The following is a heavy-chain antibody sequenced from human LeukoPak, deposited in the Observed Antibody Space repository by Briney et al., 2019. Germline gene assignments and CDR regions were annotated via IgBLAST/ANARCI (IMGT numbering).Heavy chain of an antibody. D-gene: IGHD3-10*01. CDR3: ARAVTMVRGVRRYGMDV. V-gene: IGHV1-46*01. CDR2: INPSGGST. CDR1: GYTFTSYY. J-gene: IGHJ6*02. Sequence: ASVKVSCKASGYTFTSYYMHWVRQAPGQGLEWMGIINPSGGSTSYAQKFQGRVTMTRDTSTSTVYMELSSLRPEDTAVYYCARAVTMVRGVRRYGMDVWGQGTTVTVSS.